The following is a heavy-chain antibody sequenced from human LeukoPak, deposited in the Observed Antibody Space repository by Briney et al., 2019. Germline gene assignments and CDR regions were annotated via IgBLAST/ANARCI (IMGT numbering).Heavy chain of an antibody. CDR2: IYSGGST. Sequence: GGSLRLSCAASGFTVSSNYMSWVRQAPGKGLEWVSVIYSGGSTYYAGSVKGRFTISRGNSKNTLYLQMNSLRAEDTAVYYCARDSYYDEPSVRWFDPWGQGTLVTVSS. CDR3: ARDSYYDEPSVRWFDP. V-gene: IGHV3-53*01. J-gene: IGHJ5*02. D-gene: IGHD3-22*01. CDR1: GFTVSSNY.